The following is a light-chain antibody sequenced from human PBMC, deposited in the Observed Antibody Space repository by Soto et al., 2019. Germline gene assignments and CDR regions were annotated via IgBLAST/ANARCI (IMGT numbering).Light chain of an antibody. CDR1: QSVSSS. CDR3: QQYNNWPET. Sequence: EIVMTQSPATLSVSPGERATLSCRASQSVSSSLAWYQQKPGQAPRLLIYDASTRATDVPARFSGSGSGTEFTLTISSLQSEDFAVYYCQQYNNWPETFGQGTKVDIK. J-gene: IGKJ1*01. V-gene: IGKV3-15*01. CDR2: DAS.